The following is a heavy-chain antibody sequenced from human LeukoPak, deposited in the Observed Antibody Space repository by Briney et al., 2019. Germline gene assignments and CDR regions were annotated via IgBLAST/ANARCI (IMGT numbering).Heavy chain of an antibody. J-gene: IGHJ4*02. Sequence: GGSLRLSCAASGFTFSHYSMHWVRQAPGKGLECVSYINDNSDTIFYADSVKGRFTISRDNAKNSLYLQMNSLRAEDTAVYYCVRDGEDWGQGTLVTVSS. V-gene: IGHV3-48*04. D-gene: IGHD3-10*01. CDR3: VRDGED. CDR1: GFTFSHYS. CDR2: INDNSDTI.